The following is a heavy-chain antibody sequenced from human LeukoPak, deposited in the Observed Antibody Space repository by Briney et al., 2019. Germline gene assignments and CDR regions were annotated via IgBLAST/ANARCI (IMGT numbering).Heavy chain of an antibody. V-gene: IGHV3-21*01. CDR3: ARVSGQNIVVVPALDYYFDY. Sequence: PGGSLRLSCAASGFTFSSYSMNWVRQAPGKGLEWVSSISSSSSYIYYADSVKGGFTISRDNAKNSLYLQMNSLRAEDTAVYYCARVSGQNIVVVPALDYYFDYWGQGTLVTVSS. D-gene: IGHD2-2*01. CDR2: ISSSSSYI. CDR1: GFTFSSYS. J-gene: IGHJ4*02.